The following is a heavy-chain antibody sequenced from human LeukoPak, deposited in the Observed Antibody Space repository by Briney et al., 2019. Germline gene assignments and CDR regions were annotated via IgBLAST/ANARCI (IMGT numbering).Heavy chain of an antibody. J-gene: IGHJ4*02. CDR2: INHSGST. CDR1: GVSFSGYY. CDR3: ARRRLLWFGELLVDY. D-gene: IGHD3-10*01. V-gene: IGHV4-34*01. Sequence: PSETLSLTCAVYGVSFSGYYWSWPRQPPGKGLEWVGEINHSGSTNYNPSHKSRVTISVDTSKNQFSLKLSSVTAADTAVYYCARRRLLWFGELLVDYWGQGTLVTVSS.